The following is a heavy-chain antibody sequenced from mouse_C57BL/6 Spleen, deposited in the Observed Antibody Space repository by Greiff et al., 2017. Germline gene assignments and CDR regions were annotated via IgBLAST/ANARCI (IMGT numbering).Heavy chain of an antibody. CDR2: IDPAHGDT. Sequence: EVQLQQSGAELVRPGASVKLSCTASGFNIKDDYMHWVKQRPEQGLEWIGWIDPAHGDTEYASKFQGKATITADTSSNTAYLQLSSLTSEYTAVYYCTRDGNYNLDYWGQGTTLTVSS. CDR1: GFNIKDDY. D-gene: IGHD2-1*01. V-gene: IGHV14-4*01. J-gene: IGHJ2*01. CDR3: TRDGNYNLDY.